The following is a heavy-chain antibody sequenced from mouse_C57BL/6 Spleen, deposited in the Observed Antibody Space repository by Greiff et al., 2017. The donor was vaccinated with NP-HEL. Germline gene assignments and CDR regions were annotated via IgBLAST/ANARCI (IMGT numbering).Heavy chain of an antibody. CDR1: GFTFSSYG. D-gene: IGHD2-4*01. J-gene: IGHJ4*01. Sequence: EVHLVESGGDLVKPGGSLKLSCAASGFTFSSYGMSWVRPTPDKRLEWVATISSGGSYTYYPDSVKGRFTISRDNAKNTLYLQMSSLKSEDTAMYYCARGGIYYDYGYAMDYWGQGTSVTVSS. V-gene: IGHV5-6*01. CDR3: ARGGIYYDYGYAMDY. CDR2: ISSGGSYT.